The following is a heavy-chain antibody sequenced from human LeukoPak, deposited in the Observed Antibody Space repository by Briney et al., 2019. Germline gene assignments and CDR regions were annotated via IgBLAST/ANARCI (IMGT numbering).Heavy chain of an antibody. CDR1: GFTFSSYS. J-gene: IGHJ4*02. D-gene: IGHD4-17*01. Sequence: GGSPRLSCAASGFTFSSYSMNWVRQAPGKGLEWVSSISSSSSYIYYADSVKGRFTISRDNAKNSLYLQMNSLRAEDTAVYYCARDKATVTTCDYWGQGTLVTVSS. V-gene: IGHV3-21*01. CDR2: ISSSSSYI. CDR3: ARDKATVTTCDY.